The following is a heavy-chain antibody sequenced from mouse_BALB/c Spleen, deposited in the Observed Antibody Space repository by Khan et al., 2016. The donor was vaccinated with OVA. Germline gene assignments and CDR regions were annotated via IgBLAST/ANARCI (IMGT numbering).Heavy chain of an antibody. Sequence: MQLEESGTVLARPGTSVKMSCKASGYTFTSYWMHWVKQRPGQGLEWIGTIYPGNSDTTYNQNFKGKAKLTAVTSTSTAYMELSSLTNEDSAVYYCTRFGYLFAYWGQGTLVTVSA. D-gene: IGHD2-2*01. V-gene: IGHV1-5*01. CDR3: TRFGYLFAY. J-gene: IGHJ3*01. CDR2: IYPGNSDT. CDR1: GYTFTSYW.